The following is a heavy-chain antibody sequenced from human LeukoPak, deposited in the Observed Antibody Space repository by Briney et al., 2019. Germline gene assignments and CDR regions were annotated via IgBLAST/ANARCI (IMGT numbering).Heavy chain of an antibody. CDR2: ISSSGSTI. Sequence: PGGSLRLSCAASGFTFSDYYMSWIRQAPGKGLEWVSYISSSGSTIYYADSVKGRFTISRDNAKNSLYLQMNSLRAEDTAVYYCARDSPSDYYGSGSSPAFDYWGQGTLVTVSS. V-gene: IGHV3-11*01. CDR3: ARDSPSDYYGSGSSPAFDY. D-gene: IGHD3-10*01. CDR1: GFTFSDYY. J-gene: IGHJ4*02.